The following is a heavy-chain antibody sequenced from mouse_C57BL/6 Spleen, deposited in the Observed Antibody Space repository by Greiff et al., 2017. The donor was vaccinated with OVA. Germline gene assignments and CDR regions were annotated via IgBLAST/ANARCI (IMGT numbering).Heavy chain of an antibody. V-gene: IGHV3-8*01. CDR3: ARTVGYYFDY. CDR2: ISYSGST. Sequence: EVKVVESGPGLAKPSQTLSLTCSVTGFSITSDYWNWIRKFPGNNLEYMGYISYSGSTYYNPSLKSRISITRDTSKNQYYLQLNSVTTEDTDTYYCARTVGYYFDYWGQGTTLTVSS. J-gene: IGHJ2*01. D-gene: IGHD1-1*01. CDR1: GFSITSDY.